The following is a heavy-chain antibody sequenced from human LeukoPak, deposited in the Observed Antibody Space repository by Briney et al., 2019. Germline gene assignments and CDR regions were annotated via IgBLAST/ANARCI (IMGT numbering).Heavy chain of an antibody. Sequence: ASVKVSCKASGYTFTSYDINWVRQATGQGLAWMGWMNPNSGNTGYAQKFQGRVTMTEDTSTDTAYMELSSLRSEDTAVYYCATLGYCSSTSCPDYWGQGTLVTVSS. J-gene: IGHJ4*02. CDR2: MNPNSGNT. D-gene: IGHD2-2*01. CDR3: ATLGYCSSTSCPDY. CDR1: GYTFTSYD. V-gene: IGHV1-8*01.